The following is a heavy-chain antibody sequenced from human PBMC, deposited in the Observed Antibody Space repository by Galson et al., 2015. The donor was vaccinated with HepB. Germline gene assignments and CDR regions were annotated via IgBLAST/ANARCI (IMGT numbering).Heavy chain of an antibody. CDR3: ARVKRGEWYSFYYYGMDV. V-gene: IGHV3-7*03. J-gene: IGHJ6*02. D-gene: IGHD3-10*01. Sequence: SLRLSCAASEYIFSMYWMNWVRQAPGNGLEWVSNIQEEGSEKNYVDSGNGRFTIARDKAKNSLYLQMNSLGAEDTAVYYCARVKRGEWYSFYYYGMDVWGPGTTVTVSS. CDR2: IQEEGSEK. CDR1: EYIFSMYW.